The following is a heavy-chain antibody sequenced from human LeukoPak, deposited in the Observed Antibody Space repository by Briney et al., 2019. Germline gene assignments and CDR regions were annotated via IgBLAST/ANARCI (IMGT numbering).Heavy chain of an antibody. CDR1: GFTFSSYC. Sequence: GGSLRLSCAASGFTFSSYCMNWVRQAPGKGLEWVSSISSSSNYIYYADSVKGRFTISRDNAKNSLFLQMNSLRGEDTAVYYCARDGTPSYTSGWVYMDAWGKGTTVTISS. CDR2: ISSSSNYI. D-gene: IGHD6-25*01. V-gene: IGHV3-21*01. CDR3: ARDGTPSYTSGWVYMDA. J-gene: IGHJ6*04.